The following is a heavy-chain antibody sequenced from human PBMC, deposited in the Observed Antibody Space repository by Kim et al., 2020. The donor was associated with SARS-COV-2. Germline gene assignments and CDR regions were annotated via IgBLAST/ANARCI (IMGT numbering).Heavy chain of an antibody. CDR3: ARHRTYYYDSSGPIEAFDI. J-gene: IGHJ3*02. CDR1: GYSFTNYW. Sequence: GESLKISCKGYGYSFTNYWIGWVRQMPGKGLEWVGVIYPGDSDSRYRPSFRGQVTIPADKSISTAYLQLSSLKASDTALYYCARHRTYYYDSSGPIEAFDIGGQGTMVTVSS. CDR2: IYPGDSDS. D-gene: IGHD3-22*01. V-gene: IGHV5-51*01.